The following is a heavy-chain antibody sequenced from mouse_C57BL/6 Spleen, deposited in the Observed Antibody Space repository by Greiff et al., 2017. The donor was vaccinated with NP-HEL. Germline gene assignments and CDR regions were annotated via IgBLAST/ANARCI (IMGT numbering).Heavy chain of an antibody. CDR3: ARGDGLDY. CDR2: IDPSDSYT. CDR1: GYTFTSYW. V-gene: IGHV1-50*01. D-gene: IGHD2-3*01. J-gene: IGHJ2*01. Sequence: QVQLQQPGAELVKPGASVKLSCKASGYTFTSYWMQWVKQRPGQGLEWIGEIDPSDSYTNYNQKFKGKAKLTVDTSSSTAYMQLSSLTSEDSAVYYCARGDGLDYWGQGTTLTISS.